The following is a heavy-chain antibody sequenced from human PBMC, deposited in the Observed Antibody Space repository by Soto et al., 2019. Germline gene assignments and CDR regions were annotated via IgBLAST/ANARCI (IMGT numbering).Heavy chain of an antibody. CDR3: ARGESTAGRSDYYSYYMDV. Sequence: PGGSLRLSCAASGFTFSSYWMHWVRQAPGKGLVWVSRINSDGSSTSYADSVKGRFTISRDNAKNTLYLQMNSLRAEDTAVYYCARGESTAGRSDYYSYYMDVWGKGTTVTVSS. V-gene: IGHV3-74*01. D-gene: IGHD2-21*02. CDR1: GFTFSSYW. CDR2: INSDGSST. J-gene: IGHJ6*03.